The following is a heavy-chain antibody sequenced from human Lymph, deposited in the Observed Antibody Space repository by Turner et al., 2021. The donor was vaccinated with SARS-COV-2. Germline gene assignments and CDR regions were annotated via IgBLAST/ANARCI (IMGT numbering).Heavy chain of an antibody. V-gene: IGHV1-2*02. J-gene: IGHJ4*02. CDR2: INPNSGGT. CDR3: ARSRDLQSMVRGVDPFDY. D-gene: IGHD3-10*01. Sequence: QVQLVQSGAEVKKPGASVKVSCKASGYTFTGYYTHWVRQAPGQGLGWMGWINPNSGGTNYAQRCQGRVTMTRDTSRSTAYMQLSRLRSDDTAVYYCARSRDLQSMVRGVDPFDYWGQGTLVTVSS. CDR1: GYTFTGYY.